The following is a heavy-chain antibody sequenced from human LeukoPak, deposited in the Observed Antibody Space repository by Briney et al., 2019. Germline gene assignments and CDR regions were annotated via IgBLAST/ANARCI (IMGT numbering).Heavy chain of an antibody. Sequence: SETLSLTCAVYGGSFSGYYWSWIRQPPGKGLEWIGEINHSGSTNYNPSLKSRITISVDTSKNQFSLKLSSVTAADTAVYYCACPSGNHLYSFDYWGQGTLVTVSS. D-gene: IGHD1-14*01. CDR3: ACPSGNHLYSFDY. CDR2: INHSGST. J-gene: IGHJ4*02. CDR1: GGSFSGYY. V-gene: IGHV4-34*01.